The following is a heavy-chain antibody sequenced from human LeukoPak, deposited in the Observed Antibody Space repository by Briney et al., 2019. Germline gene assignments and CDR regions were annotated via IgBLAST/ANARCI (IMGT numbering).Heavy chain of an antibody. V-gene: IGHV3-30*18. D-gene: IGHD1-26*01. J-gene: IGHJ4*02. CDR3: AKDLFLGGHGGY. Sequence: GGSLRLSCAASGFTFSGYGMHWVRQAPGKGLEWVAVISYDGSNKYYADTMKGRFTISRDNSKNTVYLQMNSLRAEDTSVYYCAKDLFLGGHGGYWGQGTLVTVSS. CDR2: ISYDGSNK. CDR1: GFTFSGYG.